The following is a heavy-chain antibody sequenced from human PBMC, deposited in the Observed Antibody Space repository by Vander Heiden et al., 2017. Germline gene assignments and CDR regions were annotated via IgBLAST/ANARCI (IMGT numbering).Heavy chain of an antibody. CDR3: ARDSLVYGSGKGYFDY. D-gene: IGHD3-10*01. CDR1: GFTFSSYA. J-gene: IGHJ4*02. Sequence: QVQLVESGGGVVQPGRSLRLSCAASGFTFSSYAMHWVRQAPGKGLEWVAVISYDGSNKYYADAVKGRFTISRDNSKNTLYLQMNSLRAEDTAVYYCARDSLVYGSGKGYFDYWGQGTLVTGSS. CDR2: ISYDGSNK. V-gene: IGHV3-30*01.